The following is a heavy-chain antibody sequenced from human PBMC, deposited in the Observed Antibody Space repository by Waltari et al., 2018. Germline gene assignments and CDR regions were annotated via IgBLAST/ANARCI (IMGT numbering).Heavy chain of an antibody. J-gene: IGHJ4*02. D-gene: IGHD1-7*01. CDR1: GFTFSSYG. V-gene: IGHV3-30*18. CDR3: AKDFRYNWNYASIDY. Sequence: QMQLVESGGGVVQPGRSLRLSCAASGFTFSSYGMHWVRQAPGKGLEWVAVISYDGSNKYYADSVKGRFTISRDNSKNTLYLQMNSLRAEDTAVYYCAKDFRYNWNYASIDYWGQGTLVTVSS. CDR2: ISYDGSNK.